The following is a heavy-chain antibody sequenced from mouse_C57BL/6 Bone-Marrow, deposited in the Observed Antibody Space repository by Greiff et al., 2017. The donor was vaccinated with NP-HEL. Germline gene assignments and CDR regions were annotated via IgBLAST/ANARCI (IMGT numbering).Heavy chain of an antibody. V-gene: IGHV7-1*01. CDR3: ARDNWDWYFDF. J-gene: IGHJ1*03. D-gene: IGHD4-1*01. CDR1: GFTFSDFY. Sequence: EVMLVESGGGLVQSGRSLRLSCATSGFTFSDFYMEWVRQAPGKGLEWIAASRNKANDYTTEYSASGKGRFIVSRDTSQSFLYLQMNALRAEDTAIYYCARDNWDWYFDFWGTGTTVTVSS. CDR2: SRNKANDYTT.